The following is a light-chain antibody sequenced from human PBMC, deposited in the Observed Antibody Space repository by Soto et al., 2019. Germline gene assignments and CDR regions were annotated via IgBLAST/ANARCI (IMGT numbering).Light chain of an antibody. CDR2: GAS. CDR1: QSVRTN. J-gene: IGKJ3*01. V-gene: IGKV3-15*01. Sequence: EIVMTQSPATLSASPGERATLSCWASQSVRTNLAWYQQKPGQAPRLLIYGASTRATGIPARFSGSGSGTDFSLNISSMQSEDSAVYYCQQYNISPPDTFGPGTTVEIK. CDR3: QQYNISPPDT.